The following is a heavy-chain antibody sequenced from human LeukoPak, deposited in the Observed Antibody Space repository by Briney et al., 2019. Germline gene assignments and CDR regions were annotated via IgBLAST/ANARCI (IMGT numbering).Heavy chain of an antibody. CDR3: ARNAVAGHFDY. CDR1: GFTFSSHA. V-gene: IGHV3-23*01. CDR2: ITGSGVDT. D-gene: IGHD6-19*01. Sequence: GGSLRLSCAASGFTFSSHAMSWVRQAPGKGLEWVSVITGSGVDTYYAGSVKGRFTISRDNSKNTLYVQMNSLRAEDTAVYYCARNAVAGHFDYWGQGTLVTVSS. J-gene: IGHJ4*02.